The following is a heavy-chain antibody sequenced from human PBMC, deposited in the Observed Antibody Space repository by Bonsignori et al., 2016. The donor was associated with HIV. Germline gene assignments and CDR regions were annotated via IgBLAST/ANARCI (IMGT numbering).Heavy chain of an antibody. Sequence: QVQLQESGPGLVKPSETLSLTCAVSGYSISSGYYWGWIRQPPGKGLEWIGSIYHSGSTYYNPSLKSRVTISVDTSKNQFSLKLSSVTAADTAVYYCARDPLSSSSWYRLYGMDVWGQGTTVTVSS. CDR1: GYSISSGYY. D-gene: IGHD6-13*01. V-gene: IGHV4-38-2*02. CDR3: ARDPLSSSSWYRLYGMDV. CDR2: IYHSGST. J-gene: IGHJ6*02.